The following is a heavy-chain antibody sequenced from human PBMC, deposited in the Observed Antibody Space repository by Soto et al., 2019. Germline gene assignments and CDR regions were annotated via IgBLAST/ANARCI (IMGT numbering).Heavy chain of an antibody. D-gene: IGHD3-10*01. CDR3: ARDGNVGYYYGSGSYYHTRDYYYYGMDV. CDR2: IYYSGST. CDR1: GGSISSYY. Sequence: SETLSLTCTVSGGSISSYYWSWIRQPPGKGLEWIGYIYYSGSTNYNPSLKSRVTISVDTSKNQFSLKLSSVTAADTAVYYCARDGNVGYYYGSGSYYHTRDYYYYGMDVWGQGTTVTVS. J-gene: IGHJ6*02. V-gene: IGHV4-59*01.